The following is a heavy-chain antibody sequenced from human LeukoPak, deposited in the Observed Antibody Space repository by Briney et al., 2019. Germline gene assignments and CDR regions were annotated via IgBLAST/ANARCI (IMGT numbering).Heavy chain of an antibody. V-gene: IGHV4-59*01. J-gene: IGHJ6*03. CDR2: IYYSGST. D-gene: IGHD6-13*01. CDR3: ARTGRGSSSWIYYYYYMDV. Sequence: SETLSLTCTVSGGSISSYYWSWLRQPPGKALEWIGYIYYSGSTNYNPSLKSRVTISIDTSKNQFSLKLSSVTAADTAVYYCARTGRGSSSWIYYYYYMDVWGKGTTVSVSS. CDR1: GGSISSYY.